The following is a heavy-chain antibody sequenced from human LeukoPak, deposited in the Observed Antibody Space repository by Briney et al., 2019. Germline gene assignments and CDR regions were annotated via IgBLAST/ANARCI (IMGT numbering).Heavy chain of an antibody. CDR1: GFTFSSYA. J-gene: IGHJ4*02. CDR3: AKSPDVALVNFDY. Sequence: GGSLRLSCAASGFTFSSYAITWARQARGKGLEWVSTFSASGGTTYYADSVKGRFTISRDNSKDTLHLQMNSLRAEDTAVYYCAKSPDVALVNFDYWGQGSLVTVSS. CDR2: FSASGGTT. D-gene: IGHD3-3*02. V-gene: IGHV3-23*01.